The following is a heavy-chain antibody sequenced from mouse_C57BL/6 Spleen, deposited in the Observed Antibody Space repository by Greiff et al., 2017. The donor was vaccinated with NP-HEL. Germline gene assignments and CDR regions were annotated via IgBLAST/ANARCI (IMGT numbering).Heavy chain of an antibody. V-gene: IGHV1-15*01. D-gene: IGHD2-3*01. Sequence: VQLQQSGAELVRPGASVTLSCKASGYTFTDYEMHWVKQTPVHGLEWIGAIDPETGGTAYNQKFKGKAILTADKSSSTAYMELRSLTSEDSAVYYCTPDGSYAMDYWGQGTSVTVSS. J-gene: IGHJ4*01. CDR3: TPDGSYAMDY. CDR2: IDPETGGT. CDR1: GYTFTDYE.